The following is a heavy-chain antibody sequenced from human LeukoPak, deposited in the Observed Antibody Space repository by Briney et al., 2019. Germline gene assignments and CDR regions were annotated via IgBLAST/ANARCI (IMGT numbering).Heavy chain of an antibody. J-gene: IGHJ4*02. D-gene: IGHD3-22*01. Sequence: PSETLSLTCTVSGGSISSSSYYWGGIRQPQGKGLEWIGSIYYSGSTYYNPARKSRFTISVDTSKNQFSLKLSSVTAADTAVYYCATTGYYYDSSGYYGYWGQGTLVTVSS. CDR3: ATTGYYYDSSGYYGY. CDR1: GGSISSSSYY. V-gene: IGHV4-39*01. CDR2: IYYSGST.